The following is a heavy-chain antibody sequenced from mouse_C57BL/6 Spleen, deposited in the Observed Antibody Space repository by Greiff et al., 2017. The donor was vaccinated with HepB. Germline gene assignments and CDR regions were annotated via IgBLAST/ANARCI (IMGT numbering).Heavy chain of an antibody. Sequence: VHVKQSGAELVKPGASVKLSCTASGFNIKDYYMHWVKQRTEQGLEWIGRIDPEDGETKYAPKFQGKATITADTSSNTAYLQLSSLTSEDTAVYYCARSSLLYDGYLGWFAYWGQGTLVTVSA. V-gene: IGHV14-2*01. CDR1: GFNIKDYY. CDR2: IDPEDGET. CDR3: ARSSLLYDGYLGWFAY. D-gene: IGHD2-3*01. J-gene: IGHJ3*01.